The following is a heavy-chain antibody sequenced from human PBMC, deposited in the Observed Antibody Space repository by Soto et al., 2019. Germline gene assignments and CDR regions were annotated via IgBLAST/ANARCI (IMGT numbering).Heavy chain of an antibody. V-gene: IGHV1-18*01. CDR2: ISAYNGNT. J-gene: IGHJ6*04. Sequence: QVQLVQSGAEVKKPGASVKVSCKASGYTFTSYGISGVRQAPGQGLEWMGWISAYNGNTNYAQKLQGRVTITTDTSTRTAYMDLRSLRSDDTAVYYCARDLLITFGGVIDNSTDVWGKGTTVTVSS. CDR1: GYTFTSYG. D-gene: IGHD3-16*02. CDR3: ARDLLITFGGVIDNSTDV.